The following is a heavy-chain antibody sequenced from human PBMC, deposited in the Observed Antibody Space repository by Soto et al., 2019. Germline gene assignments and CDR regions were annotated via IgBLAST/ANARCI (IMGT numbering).Heavy chain of an antibody. J-gene: IGHJ4*02. CDR1: GFSLSTSGVG. Sequence: QITLKESGPTLVKPTQTLTLTCTFSGFSLSTSGVGVGWIRQPPGKALEWLALIYWDDDKRYSPSLKSRLTTXKXTXXNQVVLTMTNMDPVDTATYYCAHKGGAAPGGPVEYWGQGTLVTVYS. CDR2: IYWDDDK. V-gene: IGHV2-5*02. CDR3: AHKGGAAPGGPVEY. D-gene: IGHD6-13*01.